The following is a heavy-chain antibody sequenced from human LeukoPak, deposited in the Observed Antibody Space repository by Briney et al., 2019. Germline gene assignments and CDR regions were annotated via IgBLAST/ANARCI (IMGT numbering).Heavy chain of an antibody. J-gene: IGHJ4*02. CDR2: ISAGGGDT. CDR3: ATLPIAVVVAADYYFDY. Sequence: PGGSLRLSCAASGFTFSSYAMNWVRQSGKGLEWVSGISAGGGDTYYADSVKGRFTISRDNSKNTLYLQVNSLRAEDTAVYYCATLPIAVVVAADYYFDYWGQGTLVTVSS. CDR1: GFTFSSYA. V-gene: IGHV3-23*01. D-gene: IGHD2-15*01.